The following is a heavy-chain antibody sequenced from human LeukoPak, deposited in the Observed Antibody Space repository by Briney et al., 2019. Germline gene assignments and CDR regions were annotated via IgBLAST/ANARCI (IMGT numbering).Heavy chain of an antibody. J-gene: IGHJ6*02. CDR1: GDSISSYC. CDR3: ARHIHSSSSRYYYGMDV. Sequence: SETLSLTCTVSGDSISSYCWSWIRQPPGKGLEWIGYIYYSGSTKYNPSLKSRVTISVDTSKNQFSLKLSSVTAADTAVYYCARHIHSSSSRYYYGMDVWGQGTTVTVSS. CDR2: IYYSGST. V-gene: IGHV4-59*08. D-gene: IGHD6-6*01.